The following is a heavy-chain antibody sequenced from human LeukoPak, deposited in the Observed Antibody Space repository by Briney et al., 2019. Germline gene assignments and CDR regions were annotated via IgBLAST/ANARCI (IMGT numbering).Heavy chain of an antibody. J-gene: IGHJ2*01. V-gene: IGHV4-59*08. Sequence: PSETLSLTCTVSAGSINSFFWIWIRQPPGRGLEWIGSIYYSGTTKYNPSLKSRVTISVDTSKNHFSLRLTSVTAADTAMYYCARRFARNWYFDVWGRGTPVTVSS. CDR2: IYYSGTT. D-gene: IGHD3-3*01. CDR3: ARRFARNWYFDV. CDR1: AGSINSFF.